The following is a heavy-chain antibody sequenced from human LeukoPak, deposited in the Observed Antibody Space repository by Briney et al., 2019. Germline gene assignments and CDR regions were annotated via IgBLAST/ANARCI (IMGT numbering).Heavy chain of an antibody. J-gene: IGHJ4*02. CDR3: ARKNAYYYGSGSPDY. CDR1: GFTFSSYG. Sequence: GGSLRLSCAASGFTFSSYGMHWVRQAPGKGLEWVAFIRYGGSNKYYADSVKGRFTISRDNSKNTLYLQMNSLRAEDTAVYYCARKNAYYYGSGSPDYWGQGTLVTVSS. CDR2: IRYGGSNK. D-gene: IGHD3-10*01. V-gene: IGHV3-30*02.